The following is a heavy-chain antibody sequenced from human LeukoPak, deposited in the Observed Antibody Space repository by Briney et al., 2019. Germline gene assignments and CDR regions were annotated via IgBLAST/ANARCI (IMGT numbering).Heavy chain of an antibody. D-gene: IGHD2-15*01. CDR3: ARGLRGAGWDIIGY. V-gene: IGHV4-59*11. CDR1: GGSISSHY. J-gene: IGHJ4*02. Sequence: PSETLSLTCTVSGGSISSHYWSWIRQPPGKGLEWIGYIYYSGSTNYNPSLKSRVTISVDTSKNQFSLKLSSVTAADTAVYYCARGLRGAGWDIIGYWGQGTLVTVSS. CDR2: IYYSGST.